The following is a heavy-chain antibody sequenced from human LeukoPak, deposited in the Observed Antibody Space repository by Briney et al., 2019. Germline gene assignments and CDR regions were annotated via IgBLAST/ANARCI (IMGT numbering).Heavy chain of an antibody. CDR1: GFTFSSYG. V-gene: IGHV3-33*01. CDR3: ARSLLRYFDWLLFDY. CDR2: IWYDGSNK. Sequence: GGSLRLSCAASGFTFSSYGIHWVRQAPGKGLEWGAVIWYDGSNKYYADSVKGRFTISRDNSKNTLYLQMNSLRAEDTAVYYCARSLLRYFDWLLFDYWGQGTLVTVSS. J-gene: IGHJ4*02. D-gene: IGHD3-9*01.